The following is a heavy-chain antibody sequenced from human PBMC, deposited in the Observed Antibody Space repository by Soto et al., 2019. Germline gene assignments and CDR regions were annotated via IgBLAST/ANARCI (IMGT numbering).Heavy chain of an antibody. V-gene: IGHV3-48*03. Sequence: GGSLRISCVASGFTFSSFEMNWVRQAPGKGLEWISYISSGGKTTYYADSVKGRFTISRDNAKNSLYLQMSSLRAEDAAVYYCARNYIIYYDGSRAHYSWGRGTLVTVSS. J-gene: IGHJ5*02. CDR2: ISSGGKTT. CDR3: ARNYIIYYDGSRAHYS. D-gene: IGHD3-22*01. CDR1: GFTFSSFE.